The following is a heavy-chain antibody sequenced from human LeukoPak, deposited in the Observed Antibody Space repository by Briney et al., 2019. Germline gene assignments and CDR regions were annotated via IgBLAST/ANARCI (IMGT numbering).Heavy chain of an antibody. J-gene: IGHJ6*03. CDR2: IHGNGGT. CDR3: ARDMVSTWPYFYSYYYMDV. CDR1: GASITAHS. D-gene: IGHD2-2*01. Sequence: PSETLSLTCTVSGASITAHSWNWIRQTAGKGLEWIGRIHGNGGTNYNPSLKSRVTMSLDTSKSQFSLKLPSVTAADTALYYCARDMVSTWPYFYSYYYMDVWGQGTTVAVSS. V-gene: IGHV4-4*07.